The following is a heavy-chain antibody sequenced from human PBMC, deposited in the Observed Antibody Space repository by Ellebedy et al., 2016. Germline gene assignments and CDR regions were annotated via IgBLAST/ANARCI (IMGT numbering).Heavy chain of an antibody. V-gene: IGHV4-59*01. Sequence: SETLSLTXTVSGDSISSYYWSWIRQPPRKGLEWIGYIYYSGSTDYNPSLKSRVTISVDTSKNHLSLKLSSVTAADTAVYYCASSNAIPLAFDIWGQGTMVTVSS. CDR2: IYYSGST. D-gene: IGHD2-21*01. CDR1: GDSISSYY. J-gene: IGHJ3*02. CDR3: ASSNAIPLAFDI.